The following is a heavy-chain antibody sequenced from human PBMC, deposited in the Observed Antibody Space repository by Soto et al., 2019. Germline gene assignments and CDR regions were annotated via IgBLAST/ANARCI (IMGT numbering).Heavy chain of an antibody. D-gene: IGHD1-7*01. CDR3: ARDNWNYGYYYGMDV. J-gene: IGHJ6*02. CDR2: IKQDGSEK. V-gene: IGHV3-7*01. CDR1: GFTFSSYW. Sequence: GGSLRLSCAAYGFTFSSYWMSWVRQAPGKGLEWVANIKQDGSEKYYVDSVKGRFTISRDNAKNSLYLQMNSLRAEDTAVYYCARDNWNYGYYYGMDVWGQGTTVTVSS.